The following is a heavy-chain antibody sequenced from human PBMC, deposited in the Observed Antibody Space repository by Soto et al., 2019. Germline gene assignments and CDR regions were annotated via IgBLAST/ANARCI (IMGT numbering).Heavy chain of an antibody. V-gene: IGHV3-23*01. D-gene: IGHD1-1*01. CDR2: VSGCSGVT. J-gene: IGHJ4*02. CDR3: AKWNGYGDF. Sequence: EVQLLESGGGLVQPGGSLSLSCAVSGFSFITYGVTWVRQAPGKGLEWVCGVSGCSGVTHYADSVKGRFTITGDDSKNTVYLQMHSLRVEETAVYYCAKWNGYGDFWGQGTLVTVSS. CDR1: GFSFITYG.